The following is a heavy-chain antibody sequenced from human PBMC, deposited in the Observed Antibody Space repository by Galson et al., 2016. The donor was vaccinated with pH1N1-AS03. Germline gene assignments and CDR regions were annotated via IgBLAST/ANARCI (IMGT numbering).Heavy chain of an antibody. D-gene: IGHD3-10*01. Sequence: PALVKPTQTLTLTCTFSGFSLTTDDMCVSWLRQPPGKALEWLARSDWDDDKYYGASLKTRLSIAKDTAKNQVVLTMTNVDPGDTATYYCERTRTDYYGSLDWGQGTLVTVSS. CDR2: SDWDDDK. CDR3: ERTRTDYYGSLD. J-gene: IGHJ4*02. CDR1: GFSLTTDDMC. V-gene: IGHV2-70*11.